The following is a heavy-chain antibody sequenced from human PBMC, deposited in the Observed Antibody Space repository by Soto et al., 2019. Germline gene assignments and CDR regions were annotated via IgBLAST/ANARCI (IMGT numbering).Heavy chain of an antibody. J-gene: IGHJ1*01. CDR2: INADSGDT. V-gene: IGHV1-2*02. CDR3: AARDYDILTGYLHI. Sequence: QAHLVQSGAEVRKPGASVKVSCQALEHTSTIYYIHWVRQARGQGLEWMGWINADSGDTTYAEDFWGRVTFPKETSTRTFHQELSRLRLEDTAMYFCAARDYDILTGYLHIWGQGTLITVPS. CDR1: EHTSTIYY. D-gene: IGHD3-9*01.